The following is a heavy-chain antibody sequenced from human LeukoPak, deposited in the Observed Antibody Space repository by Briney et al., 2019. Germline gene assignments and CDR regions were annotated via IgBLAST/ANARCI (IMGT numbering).Heavy chain of an antibody. CDR2: IYYSGST. Sequence: PSETLSLTCTVSGGSISSYYWSWIRQPPGKGLEWIGYIYYSGSTNYNPSLKSRVTISVDTSKNQFSLKLSSVTAADTAVYYCAINYYDTGAFDIWGQGIMVTVSS. CDR3: AINYYDTGAFDI. D-gene: IGHD3-22*01. CDR1: GGSISSYY. V-gene: IGHV4-59*01. J-gene: IGHJ3*02.